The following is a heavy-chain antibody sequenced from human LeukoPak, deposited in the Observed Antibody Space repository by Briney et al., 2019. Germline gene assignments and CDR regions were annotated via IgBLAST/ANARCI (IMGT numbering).Heavy chain of an antibody. V-gene: IGHV3-7*01. CDR1: GFIFSSYA. D-gene: IGHD3-22*01. Sequence: GGSLRLSCEASGFIFSSYAIHWVRQAPGKGLEWVANIKQDGSEKYYVDSVKGRFTISRDNAKNSLYLQMNSLRAEDTAVYYCARDLKYYDSSGYFLLDYWGQGTLVTVSS. J-gene: IGHJ4*02. CDR2: IKQDGSEK. CDR3: ARDLKYYDSSGYFLLDY.